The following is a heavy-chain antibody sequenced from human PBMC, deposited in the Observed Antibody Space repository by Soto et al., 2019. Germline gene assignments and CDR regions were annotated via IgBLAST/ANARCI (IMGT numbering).Heavy chain of an antibody. CDR2: MNPNSGNT. V-gene: IGHV1-8*01. Sequence: ASVKVSCKASVYTFTSYDINWVRQATGQGLEWMGWMNPNSGNTGYAQKFQGRVTMTRNTSISTAYMELSSLRSEDTAVYYCARLYYDFWSGSYGMDVWGQGTTVTVSS. J-gene: IGHJ6*02. D-gene: IGHD3-3*01. CDR3: ARLYYDFWSGSYGMDV. CDR1: VYTFTSYD.